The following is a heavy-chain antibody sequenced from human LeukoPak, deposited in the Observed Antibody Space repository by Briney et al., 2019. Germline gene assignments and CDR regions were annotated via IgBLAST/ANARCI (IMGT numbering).Heavy chain of an antibody. CDR3: AKAVGSISWSFDY. J-gene: IGHJ4*02. Sequence: PGGSLRLSCAASGFTFSGYGMHWVRQAPGKGLEWVALISHDGSDKNYADSVKGRFTISRDNSNSTLYLQMDSLRGDDAAVYYCAKAVGSISWSFDYWGQGTLVTVSS. D-gene: IGHD6-13*01. CDR1: GFTFSGYG. CDR2: ISHDGSDK. V-gene: IGHV3-30*18.